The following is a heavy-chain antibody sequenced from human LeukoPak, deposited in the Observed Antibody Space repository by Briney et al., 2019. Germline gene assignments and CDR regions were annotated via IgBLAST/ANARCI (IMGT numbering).Heavy chain of an antibody. CDR3: ARDGEITIFGVVLRPVWFDP. D-gene: IGHD3-3*01. Sequence: VASVKVSCKASGYTFTSYGISWVRQAPGQGLEWMGWISAYNGNTNYAQKLQGRVTMTTDTSTSTAYMELRSLRSDDTAVYYCARDGEITIFGVVLRPVWFDPWGQGTLVTVSS. V-gene: IGHV1-18*01. CDR2: ISAYNGNT. J-gene: IGHJ5*02. CDR1: GYTFTSYG.